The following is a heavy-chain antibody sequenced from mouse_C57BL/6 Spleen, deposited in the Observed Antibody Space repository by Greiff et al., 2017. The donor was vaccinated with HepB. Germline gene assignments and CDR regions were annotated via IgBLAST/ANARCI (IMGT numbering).Heavy chain of an antibody. D-gene: IGHD1-1*01. CDR1: GYTFTSYT. CDR2: INPSSGYT. CDR3: ARKSYIYDFDY. Sequence: VMLVESGAELARPGASVKMSCMASGYTFTSYTMHWVKQRPGQGLEWIGYINPSSGYTKYNQKFKDKATLTADKSSSTAYMQLISLTSEDSAVYYCARKSYIYDFDYWGQGPTLTVSS. V-gene: IGHV1-4*01. J-gene: IGHJ2*01.